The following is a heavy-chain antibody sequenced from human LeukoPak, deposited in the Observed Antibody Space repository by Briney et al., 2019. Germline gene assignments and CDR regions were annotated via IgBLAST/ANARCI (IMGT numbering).Heavy chain of an antibody. Sequence: ASVKVSCKASGYTFTSYGISWGRQAPGHGLEWMGWISAYNDNANYAQKLQRRVTMTTDTSTSTDYMELRSLRSDDTAVYYCARVYSSSSRNWFDPWGQGTLVTVSS. D-gene: IGHD6-6*01. CDR3: ARVYSSSSRNWFDP. V-gene: IGHV1-18*01. CDR1: GYTFTSYG. CDR2: ISAYNDNA. J-gene: IGHJ5*02.